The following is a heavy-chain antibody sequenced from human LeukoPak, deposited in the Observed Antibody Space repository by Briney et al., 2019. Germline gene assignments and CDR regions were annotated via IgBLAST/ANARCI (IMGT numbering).Heavy chain of an antibody. D-gene: IGHD2-21*01. V-gene: IGHV3-7*01. CDR3: ARQHDYADY. CDR2: IQQHGSEK. J-gene: IGHJ4*02. CDR1: GFTFSSYW. Sequence: GGSLRLSCAASGFTFSSYWMSWVRQAPGKGLEWAANIQQHGSEKFYVDSVKGRFTISRDDASNSLYLQMNSLRAEDTAVYYCARQHDYADYWGQGTLVTVSS.